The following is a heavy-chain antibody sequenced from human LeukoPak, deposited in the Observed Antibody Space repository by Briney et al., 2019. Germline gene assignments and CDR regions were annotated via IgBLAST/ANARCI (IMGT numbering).Heavy chain of an antibody. Sequence: PGGSLRLSCAASGFTFSSFAMHWVRQAPGKGLEYVSAISSNGGSTYYANSVKGRFTISRDNSKNTLYLQMGSLRAEDMAVYYCARAAIHYFDYWGQGTLVTVSS. V-gene: IGHV3-64*01. CDR1: GFTFSSFA. D-gene: IGHD3-3*01. J-gene: IGHJ4*02. CDR3: ARAAIHYFDY. CDR2: ISSNGGST.